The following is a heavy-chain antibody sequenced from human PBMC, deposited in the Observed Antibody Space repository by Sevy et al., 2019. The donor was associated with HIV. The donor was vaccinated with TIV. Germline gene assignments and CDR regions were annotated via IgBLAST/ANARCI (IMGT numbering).Heavy chain of an antibody. V-gene: IGHV3-30*02. Sequence: GGSLRLSCAASGFSLTTSDMHWVRQAPGKGLEWVAYVRNDGSNKYYADSVRDRFTISRDSPKNTLYLQMNCLRDEDTAIYYCARGRKTTEEWLEELDYYYGLDVWGQGTTVTVSS. D-gene: IGHD2-8*01. J-gene: IGHJ6*02. CDR3: ARGRKTTEEWLEELDYYYGLDV. CDR2: VRNDGSNK. CDR1: GFSLTTSD.